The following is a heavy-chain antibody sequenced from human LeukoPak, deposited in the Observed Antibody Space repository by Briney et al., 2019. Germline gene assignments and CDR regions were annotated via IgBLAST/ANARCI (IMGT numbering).Heavy chain of an antibody. CDR1: GFTFSSYW. D-gene: IGHD1-26*01. CDR3: AKLWGATGGSAFDI. V-gene: IGHV3-7*01. Sequence: GSLRLSCAASGFTFSSYWMSWVRQAPGKGLEWVANIKQDGSEKYYVDSVKGRFTISRDNAKNSLYLQMNSLRAEDTAVYYCAKLWGATGGSAFDIWGQGTMVTVSS. CDR2: IKQDGSEK. J-gene: IGHJ3*02.